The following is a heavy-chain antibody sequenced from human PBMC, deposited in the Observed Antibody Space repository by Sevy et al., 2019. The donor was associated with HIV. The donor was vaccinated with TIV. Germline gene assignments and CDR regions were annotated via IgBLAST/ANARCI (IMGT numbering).Heavy chain of an antibody. J-gene: IGHJ6*03. CDR3: AGVPAAKNYYYYMDV. V-gene: IGHV1-69*06. Sequence: ASVKVSCKASGGTFSSYAISWVRQAPGQGLEWMGGIIPIFGTANYAQKFQGRVTITADKSTSTAYMELSSLRSEDTDVYYCAGVPAAKNYYYYMDVWGKGTTVTVSS. CDR1: GGTFSSYA. CDR2: IIPIFGTA. D-gene: IGHD2-2*01.